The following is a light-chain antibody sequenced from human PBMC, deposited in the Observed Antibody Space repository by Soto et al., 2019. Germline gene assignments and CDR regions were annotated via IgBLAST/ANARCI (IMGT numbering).Light chain of an antibody. Sequence: QSVLTQPPSASGTPGQRVSISCSGSRSNIGRNYVYWYQQLPGTAPKLLIQRNNERPSGVPGRFSGSKSVTSVSLAISGLRSEDEATYYCAAWDDTRNGQVFGGGTKLAVL. CDR3: AAWDDTRNGQV. J-gene: IGLJ3*02. CDR1: RSNIGRNY. CDR2: RNN. V-gene: IGLV1-47*01.